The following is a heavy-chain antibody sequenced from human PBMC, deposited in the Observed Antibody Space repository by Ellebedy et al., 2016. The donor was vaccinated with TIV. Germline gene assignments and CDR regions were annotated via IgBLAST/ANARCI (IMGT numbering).Heavy chain of an antibody. Sequence: GESLKISXKGSGYSYIHYWISWVRQMPGRGLEWVARIYPSAPSGSYTSYSPSFQGHVTISVDKSINTAYLQWSSLKASDTAMYYCVRLVWVEEFRMDVWGQGTTVSVSS. CDR1: GYSYIHYW. D-gene: IGHD3-10*01. V-gene: IGHV5-10-1*01. CDR3: VRLVWVEEFRMDV. CDR2: IYPSAPSGSYT. J-gene: IGHJ6*02.